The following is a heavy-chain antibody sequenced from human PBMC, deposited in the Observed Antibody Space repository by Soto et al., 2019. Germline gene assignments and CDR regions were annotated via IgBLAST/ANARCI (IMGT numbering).Heavy chain of an antibody. CDR3: AKDPDYGDFHYFDY. CDR2: ISWNSGSI. CDR1: GFTFDDYA. V-gene: IGHV3-9*01. D-gene: IGHD4-17*01. Sequence: EVQLVESGGGLVQPGRSLRLSCAASGFTFDDYAMHWVRQAPGKGLEWVSGISWNSGSIGYADSVKGRFTISRDNAKNPLYLQMNSLRAEDTALYYCAKDPDYGDFHYFDYWGQGTLVTVSS. J-gene: IGHJ4*02.